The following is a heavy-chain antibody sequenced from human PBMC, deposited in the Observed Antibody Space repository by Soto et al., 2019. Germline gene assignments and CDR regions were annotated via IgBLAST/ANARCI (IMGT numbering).Heavy chain of an antibody. D-gene: IGHD3-10*01. CDR2: ISYDGSNK. CDR1: GFTFSSYG. CDR3: AKDPGLYGPYYFDY. J-gene: IGHJ4*02. Sequence: GGSLRLSCAASGFTFSSYGMHWVRQAPGKGLEWVAVISYDGSNKYYADSVKGRFTISRDNSKNTLYLQMNSLRAEDTAVYYCAKDPGLYGPYYFDYWGQGTLVTVSS. V-gene: IGHV3-30*18.